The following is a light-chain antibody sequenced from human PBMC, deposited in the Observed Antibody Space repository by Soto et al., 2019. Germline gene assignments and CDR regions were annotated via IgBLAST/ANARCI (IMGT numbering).Light chain of an antibody. CDR3: QQSHSAPLT. CDR2: SAS. V-gene: IGKV1-39*01. J-gene: IGKJ4*01. CDR1: QSISTF. Sequence: DIQMTQSPSSLSASVGGRITITCRASQSISTFLLWYQQKPGKAPKGLIYSASKLESGVPSRFSGSGSGTDFTLTISNLQPEDFATYYCQQSHSAPLTFGGGTKVEMK.